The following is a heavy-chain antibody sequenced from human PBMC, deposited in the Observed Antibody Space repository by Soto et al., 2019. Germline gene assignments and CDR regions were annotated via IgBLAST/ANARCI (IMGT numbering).Heavy chain of an antibody. CDR1: GYTFSLYE. J-gene: IGHJ4*02. V-gene: IGHV1-3*01. D-gene: IGHD3-3*01. Sequence: QVQLVQSGTEVQKPGASVNISCKASGYTFSLYEIHWVRQAPGQSLEWMGHIKPGNGETTFSQKFQGRVTITRDTSASTVYMEVSSLTSEDTAVYYCARDHYDFWSGYYFDSWGQGTLLTVSS. CDR2: IKPGNGET. CDR3: ARDHYDFWSGYYFDS.